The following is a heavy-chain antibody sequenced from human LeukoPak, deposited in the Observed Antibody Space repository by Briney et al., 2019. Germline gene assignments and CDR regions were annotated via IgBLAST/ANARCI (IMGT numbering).Heavy chain of an antibody. Sequence: PGGSLRLSCAASGFTFDDYAMHWVRQAPGKGLEWVSGISWNSGSTYYADSVKGRFTTSRDNSKNTLYLQMNSLRAEDTAVYYCAKVGEGSTYSWSHYDYWGQGIPVTVSS. CDR1: GFTFDDYA. D-gene: IGHD2-2*01. V-gene: IGHV3-23*01. CDR2: ISWNSGST. CDR3: AKVGEGSTYSWSHYDY. J-gene: IGHJ4*02.